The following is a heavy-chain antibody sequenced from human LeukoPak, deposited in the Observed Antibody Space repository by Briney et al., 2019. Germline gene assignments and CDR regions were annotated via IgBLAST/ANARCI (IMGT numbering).Heavy chain of an antibody. D-gene: IGHD3-10*01. CDR3: ARGYYSFDI. CDR1: GGSFSGYY. Sequence: SETLSLTCAVYGGSFSGYYWTWIRQPPGKGLEWIGEINHSGSTNYNPSLKSRVTISVDTSKNQFSLKLSSVTAADTAVYYCARGYYSFDIWGQGTMVTVS. V-gene: IGHV4-34*01. CDR2: INHSGST. J-gene: IGHJ3*02.